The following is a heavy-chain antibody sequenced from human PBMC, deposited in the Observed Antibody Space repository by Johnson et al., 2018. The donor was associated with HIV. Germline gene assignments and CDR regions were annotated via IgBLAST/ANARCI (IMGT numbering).Heavy chain of an antibody. CDR2: INWNGGST. V-gene: IGHV3-20*04. D-gene: IGHD4-17*01. Sequence: EQLVESGGRLVQPGGSLRLSCAASGFTFDDYGMSWVRQAPGKGLEWVSGINWNGGSTGYADSVKGRFTRSRDNSKNTRYLQMNSLRVEDTAVYYCAKGADYADYEGAFDIWGQGTMVTVSS. CDR1: GFTFDDYG. J-gene: IGHJ3*02. CDR3: AKGADYADYEGAFDI.